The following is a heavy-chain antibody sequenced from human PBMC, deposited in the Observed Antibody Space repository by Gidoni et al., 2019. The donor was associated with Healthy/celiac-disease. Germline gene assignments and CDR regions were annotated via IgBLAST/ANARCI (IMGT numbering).Heavy chain of an antibody. CDR2: INSDGSST. J-gene: IGHJ6*02. D-gene: IGHD3-16*01. CDR1: GFTFSSYW. CDR3: AGGQISYYGMDV. V-gene: IGHV3-74*01. Sequence: EVQLVESGGGLVQPGGSLRLSCAASGFTFSSYWMHWVRQAPGKGLVWVSRINSDGSSTSYADSVKGRFTISRDNAKNTLYLQMNSLRAEDTAVYYCAGGQISYYGMDVWGQGTTVTVSS.